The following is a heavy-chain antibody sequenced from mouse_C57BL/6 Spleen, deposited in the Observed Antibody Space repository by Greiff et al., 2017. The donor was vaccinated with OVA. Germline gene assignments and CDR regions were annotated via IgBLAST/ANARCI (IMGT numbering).Heavy chain of an antibody. J-gene: IGHJ1*03. Sequence: QVQLQQPGAELVKPGASVKLSCKASGYTFTSYWMHWVKQRPGQGLEWIGMIHPNSGSTNYNEKFKSKATLTVDKSSSTAYRQLSSLTSEDSAVYYCARRGTTVVADWYFDVWGTGTTVTVSS. D-gene: IGHD1-1*01. V-gene: IGHV1-64*01. CDR3: ARRGTTVVADWYFDV. CDR1: GYTFTSYW. CDR2: IHPNSGST.